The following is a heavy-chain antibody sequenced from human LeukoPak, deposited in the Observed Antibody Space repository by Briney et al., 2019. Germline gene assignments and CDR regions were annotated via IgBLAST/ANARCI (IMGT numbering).Heavy chain of an antibody. CDR2: ISYDGSNK. Sequence: TGRSLRLSCAASGFTFSSYGMHWVRQAPGKGLEWVAVISYDGSNKYYADSVKGRFTISRDNSKNTLYLQMNSLRAEDTAVYYCARDKSESEYFFDHWGQGSLVAVSS. D-gene: IGHD3-3*01. CDR1: GFTFSSYG. V-gene: IGHV3-30*03. CDR3: ARDKSESEYFFDH. J-gene: IGHJ4*02.